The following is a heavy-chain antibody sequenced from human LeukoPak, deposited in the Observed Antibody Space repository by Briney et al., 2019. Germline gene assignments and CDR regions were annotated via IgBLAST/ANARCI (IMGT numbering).Heavy chain of an antibody. V-gene: IGHV4-34*01. CDR3: ARGPTPLRSFPSPNYFDY. D-gene: IGHD3-3*01. CDR2: INHSGST. CDR1: GGSFSGYY. Sequence: SETLSLTCAVYGGSFSGYYWSWIRQPPGKGLEWIGEINHSGSTNYNPSLKSRVTISVDTSKNQFSLKLSSVTAADTAVYYCARGPTPLRSFPSPNYFDYWGQGTLVTVSS. J-gene: IGHJ4*02.